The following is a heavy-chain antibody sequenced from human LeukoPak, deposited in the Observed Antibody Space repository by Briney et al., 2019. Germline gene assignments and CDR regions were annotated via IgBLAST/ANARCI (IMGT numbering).Heavy chain of an antibody. Sequence: PSETLSLTCTVSGGSISSYYWSWIRQPPGKGLEWIGYIYYSGSTNYNPSLKSRVTISVDTSKNQFSLKLSSVTAADTAVYYCARQLPYVLRFLGGRFDPWGQGTLVTVPS. V-gene: IGHV4-59*08. CDR3: ARQLPYVLRFLGGRFDP. CDR1: GGSISSYY. D-gene: IGHD3-3*01. CDR2: IYYSGST. J-gene: IGHJ5*02.